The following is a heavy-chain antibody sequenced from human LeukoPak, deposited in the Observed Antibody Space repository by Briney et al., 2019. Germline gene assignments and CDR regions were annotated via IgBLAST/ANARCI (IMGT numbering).Heavy chain of an antibody. D-gene: IGHD1-26*01. CDR1: GGTFSSYA. Sequence: SVKVSCKASGGTFSSYAISWVRQAPGQGLEWMGGIIPIFVTANYAQKFHGRVTITPDESTSTAYRERSSRRSEDTAVYYCGRHRSRGVEPFDAFEIWGQGTMVTVSS. V-gene: IGHV1-69*13. CDR3: GRHRSRGVEPFDAFEI. J-gene: IGHJ3*02. CDR2: IIPIFVTA.